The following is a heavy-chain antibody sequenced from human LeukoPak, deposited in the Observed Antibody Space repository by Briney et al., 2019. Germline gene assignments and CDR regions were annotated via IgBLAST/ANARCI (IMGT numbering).Heavy chain of an antibody. Sequence: PGGSLSLSCTVSGIDVSSNYISWVRQAPGKGLEWVSVTYVSGNTYYADSVKGRFIVSSDNSKNTLYLEMNSLRVEDTGVYYCAREVGAWGQGTLVTVSS. D-gene: IGHD1-26*01. CDR1: GIDVSSNY. CDR3: AREVGA. V-gene: IGHV3-66*01. CDR2: TYVSGNT. J-gene: IGHJ5*02.